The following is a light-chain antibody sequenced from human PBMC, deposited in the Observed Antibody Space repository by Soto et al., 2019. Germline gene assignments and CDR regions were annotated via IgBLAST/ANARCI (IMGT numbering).Light chain of an antibody. Sequence: EIVLTQSPGTLSLSPGEIATLSCRASQSVSSRDLAWYQQKPGQAPRLLIFNTSSRATGIPDRFSGSGSGTDFTLTINRLEPEDFAVYYCQQYGSSPTFGQGTKVDIK. V-gene: IGKV3-20*01. CDR3: QQYGSSPT. CDR1: QSVSSRD. CDR2: NTS. J-gene: IGKJ1*01.